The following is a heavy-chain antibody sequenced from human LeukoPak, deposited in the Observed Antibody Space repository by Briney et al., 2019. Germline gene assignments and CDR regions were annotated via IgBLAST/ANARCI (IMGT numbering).Heavy chain of an antibody. CDR3: ARDIYYYYYMDV. J-gene: IGHJ6*03. Sequence: PSQTLSLTCTVSRGSISIGDYYWIWIRQPPGKGLEWTGYIYYSGSTYYNPSLKSRVTISVDTSKNQFSLKLSSVTAADTAVYYCARDIYYYYYMDVWGKGTTVTVSS. CDR2: IYYSGST. V-gene: IGHV4-30-4*08. CDR1: RGSISIGDYY.